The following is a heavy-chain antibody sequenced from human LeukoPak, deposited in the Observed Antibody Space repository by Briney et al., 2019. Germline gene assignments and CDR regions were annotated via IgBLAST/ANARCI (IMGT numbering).Heavy chain of an antibody. CDR1: GFIFSNYN. Sequence: GGSLRLSCAASGFIFSNYNMNRVRQTPGKGLEWLSYISSSSGTIYYADSVKGRFTISGDNAKNSLYLQMNSLRAEDTAVYYCARALGYSYGYAVDYWGQGTLVTVSS. V-gene: IGHV3-48*01. CDR2: ISSSSGTI. CDR3: ARALGYSYGYAVDY. D-gene: IGHD5-18*01. J-gene: IGHJ4*02.